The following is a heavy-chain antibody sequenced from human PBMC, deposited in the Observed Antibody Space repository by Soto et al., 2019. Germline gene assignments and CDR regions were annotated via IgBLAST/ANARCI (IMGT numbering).Heavy chain of an antibody. CDR3: VRSKDCYNLFGDC. D-gene: IGHD2-21*01. CDR1: GFTFSSHW. CDR2: INGDGTSI. J-gene: IGHJ4*02. Sequence: EVQLVESGAGLAQPGGSLRLSCAASGFTFSSHWIHWVRQAPGKGLVWVSRINGDGTSISYAASVKGRFTVSRDNAKNTLYLQMNSQRVEDTAVYYGVRSKDCYNLFGDCWGQGSLVTVPP. V-gene: IGHV3-74*01.